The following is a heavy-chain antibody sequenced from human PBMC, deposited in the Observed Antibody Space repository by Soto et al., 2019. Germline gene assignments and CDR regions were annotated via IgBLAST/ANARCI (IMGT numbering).Heavy chain of an antibody. CDR3: ARDKKGGITMVRGVIMGNWFDP. CDR1: GGTFSSYA. J-gene: IGHJ5*02. V-gene: IGHV1-69*13. CDR2: IIPIFGTA. Sequence: ASVKVSYKASGGTFSSYAISWVRQAPGQGLEWMGGIIPIFGTANYAQKFQGRVTITADESTSTAYMELSSLRFEDTAVYYCARDKKGGITMVRGVIMGNWFDPWGQGTLVTVSS. D-gene: IGHD3-10*01.